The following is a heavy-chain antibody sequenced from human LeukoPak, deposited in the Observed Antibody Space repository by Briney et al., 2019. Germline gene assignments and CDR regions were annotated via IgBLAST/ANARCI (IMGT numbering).Heavy chain of an antibody. V-gene: IGHV3-48*03. Sequence: PGGSLRLSCAASGFTFSTFEMNWVRQAPGKGLEWVSYISGSGNSIYADSVKGRFTISRDNAKNSLYLQMNSLRAEDTAVYYCVRDLGYYYGSGSANYGMDVWGPGTTVTVSS. CDR3: VRDLGYYYGSGSANYGMDV. CDR2: ISGSGNSI. J-gene: IGHJ6*02. D-gene: IGHD3-10*01. CDR1: GFTFSTFE.